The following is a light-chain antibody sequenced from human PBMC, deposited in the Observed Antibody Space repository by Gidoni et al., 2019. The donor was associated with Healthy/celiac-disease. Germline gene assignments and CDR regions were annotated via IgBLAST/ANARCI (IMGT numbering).Light chain of an antibody. Sequence: DIQMTQSPSSLSASVGDRVTITCRASQSISSYLKCYQQKRGKAPKLLIYAASSLQSGVPSRFSGSGSVTYIILISSILQHEDFATYYRQNSYSTQTCGGGTKVESK. CDR1: QSISSY. V-gene: IGKV1-39*01. J-gene: IGKJ4*02. CDR3: QNSYSTQT. CDR2: AAS.